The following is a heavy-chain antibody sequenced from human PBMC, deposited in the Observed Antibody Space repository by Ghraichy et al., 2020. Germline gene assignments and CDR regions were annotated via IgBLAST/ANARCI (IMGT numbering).Heavy chain of an antibody. CDR2: INPTGGST. CDR1: RANVRSHD. D-gene: IGHD3-16*01. CDR3: ARVRFGYGIDV. J-gene: IGHJ6*02. V-gene: IGHV1-46*01. Sequence: ASVKVSCKIGRANVRSHDTKWEREGRGQGEKKKGIINPTGGSTNYAQEFQGRVTMTRDTSTSTVFMELSSLRSEDTAVYFCARVRFGYGIDVWGQGTTVIVSS.